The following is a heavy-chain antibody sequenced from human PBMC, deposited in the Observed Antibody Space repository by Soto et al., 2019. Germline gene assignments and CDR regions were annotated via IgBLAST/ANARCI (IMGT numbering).Heavy chain of an antibody. CDR2: ISYDGSNT. CDR1: GFTFNNFG. D-gene: IGHD2-21*02. V-gene: IGHV3-30*18. J-gene: IGHJ4*02. Sequence: VHLVESGGGVVQPGRSLRLSCAASGFTFNNFGMYWVRQAPGKGLERVAVISYDGSNTFYVDSVKGRFTISRDNSKNTLYLHMNSLRADDTAVYYCAKNIYGEVTAMDYFDYWGQGTRVTVAS. CDR3: AKNIYGEVTAMDYFDY.